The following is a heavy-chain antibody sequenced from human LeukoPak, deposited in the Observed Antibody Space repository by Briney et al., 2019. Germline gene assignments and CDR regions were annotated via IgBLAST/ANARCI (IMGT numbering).Heavy chain of an antibody. CDR1: GGSISSYY. CDR3: ARGEGIVGATTPYNWFDP. V-gene: IGHV4-4*07. D-gene: IGHD1-26*01. J-gene: IGHJ5*02. CDR2: IYTSGST. Sequence: SETLSLTCTVSGGSISSYYWSWIRQPAGKGLEWIGRIYTSGSTNYNPSLKSRVTMSVDTSKNRFSLKLSSVTAADTAVYYCARGEGIVGATTPYNWFDPWGQGTLVTVSS.